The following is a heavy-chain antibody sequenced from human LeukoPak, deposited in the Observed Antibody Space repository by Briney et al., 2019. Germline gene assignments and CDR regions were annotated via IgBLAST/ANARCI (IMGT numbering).Heavy chain of an antibody. CDR1: GFTVSGNY. J-gene: IGHJ4*02. CDR3: GSSNLLTGYYFLNF. Sequence: PGGSLRLSCAASGFTVSGNYMTWVRQAPGKGLEWVSLIYAAGGTYFADSVRGRFTISRDNSKNTVYLQMNNLGVDDTAVYYCGSSNLLTGYYFLNFWGQGTLVTVSS. CDR2: IYAAGGT. V-gene: IGHV3-66*01. D-gene: IGHD3-9*01.